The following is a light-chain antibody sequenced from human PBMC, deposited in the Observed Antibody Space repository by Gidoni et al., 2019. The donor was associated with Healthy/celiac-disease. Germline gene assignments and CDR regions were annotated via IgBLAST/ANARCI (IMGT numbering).Light chain of an antibody. J-gene: IGLJ2*01. CDR2: EVS. Sequence: QSALTQPASVSGASGQPITISCTGTSSDVGSYNLFSWYQQHPGKAPKLMLYEVSKRPSGGSNRFSGSKSGNTASLTISGLQAEDEADYYCCSYAGSSTCVVFGGGTKLTVL. V-gene: IGLV2-23*02. CDR3: CSYAGSSTCVV. CDR1: SSDVGSYNL.